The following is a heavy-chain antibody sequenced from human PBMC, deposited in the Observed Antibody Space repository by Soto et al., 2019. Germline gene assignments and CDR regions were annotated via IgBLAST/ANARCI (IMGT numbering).Heavy chain of an antibody. J-gene: IGHJ4*02. CDR1: GYTFTNYG. Sequence: ASVTVSCKASGYTFTNYGVSWVRQAPGQGLEWMGWISAYNGNTNYAQKLQGRVTMTTDTSTSTAYMELRSLRSDDTAVYYCARDRGIYDSSGSPSYWGQGTLVTVSS. D-gene: IGHD3-22*01. CDR2: ISAYNGNT. V-gene: IGHV1-18*01. CDR3: ARDRGIYDSSGSPSY.